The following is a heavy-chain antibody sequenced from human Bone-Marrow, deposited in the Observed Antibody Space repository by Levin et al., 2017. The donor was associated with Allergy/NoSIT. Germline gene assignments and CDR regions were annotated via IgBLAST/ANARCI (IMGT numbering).Heavy chain of an antibody. V-gene: IGHV1-69*13. CDR1: GGSFNNYG. Sequence: GASVKVSCRASGGSFNNYGITWVRQAPGQGLEWMGGIIPVFGTTNYAQKFQGRVRITADESTSTAYMELSSLRSGDTAVYYCARDASYGDRYYYYGMDVWGHGTTVTVSS. CDR3: ARDASYGDRYYYYGMDV. CDR2: IIPVFGTT. J-gene: IGHJ6*02. D-gene: IGHD4-17*01.